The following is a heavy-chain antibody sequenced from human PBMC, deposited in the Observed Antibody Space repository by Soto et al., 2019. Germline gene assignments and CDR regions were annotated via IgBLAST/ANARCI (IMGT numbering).Heavy chain of an antibody. D-gene: IGHD6-19*01. CDR3: ASNAYSSGWYGMDV. Sequence: GGSLRLSCAASGFTFSSYGMHWVRQAPGKGLEWVAVISYDGSNKYYADSVKGRFTISRDNSKNTLYLQMNSLRAEDTAVYYCASNAYSSGWYGMDVWGQGTTVTVS. CDR1: GFTFSSYG. V-gene: IGHV3-30*03. J-gene: IGHJ6*02. CDR2: ISYDGSNK.